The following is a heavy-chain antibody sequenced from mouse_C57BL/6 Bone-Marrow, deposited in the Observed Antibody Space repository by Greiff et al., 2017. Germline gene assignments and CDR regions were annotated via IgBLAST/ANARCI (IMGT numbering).Heavy chain of an antibody. J-gene: IGHJ3*01. V-gene: IGHV5-4*01. CDR3: ARGITTVPWFAY. CDR1: GFTFSSYA. D-gene: IGHD1-1*01. CDR2: ISDGGSYT. Sequence: EVQLQESGGGLVKPGGSLKLSCAASGFTFSSYAMSWVRQTPEKRLEWVATISDGGSYTYYPDNVKGRFTISRDNAKNNLYLQMSHLKSEDTAMYYCARGITTVPWFAYWGQGTLVTVSA.